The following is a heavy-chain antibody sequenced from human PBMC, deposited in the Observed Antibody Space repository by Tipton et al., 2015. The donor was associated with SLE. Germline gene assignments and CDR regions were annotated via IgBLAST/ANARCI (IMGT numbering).Heavy chain of an antibody. J-gene: IGHJ5*02. CDR1: GFTFSSYA. Sequence: LRLSCAASGFTFSSYAMHWVRQAPGKGLEWVAVISYDGSNKYYADSVKGRFTISRDNSKNTLYLQMNSLRAEDTAVYYCARELVVSSLFTAPNDFWSGTGWFDPWGQGTLVTVSS. CDR3: ARELVVSSLFTAPNDFWSGTGWFDP. D-gene: IGHD3-3*01. CDR2: ISYDGSNK. V-gene: IGHV3-30-3*01.